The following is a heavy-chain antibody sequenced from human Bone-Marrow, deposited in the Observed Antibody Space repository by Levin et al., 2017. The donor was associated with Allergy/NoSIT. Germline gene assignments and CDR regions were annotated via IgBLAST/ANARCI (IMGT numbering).Heavy chain of an antibody. V-gene: IGHV3-23*01. Sequence: GESLKISCAASGFTSGYFAMSWVRHTPAKGLEWVSSIMGSGSGTYYAGSVRGRFSISRDESKNTVYLQMNNLRADDTALYSCVKMEQQLVQATFQHWGQGTQVTVSS. CDR3: VKMEQQLVQATFQH. CDR1: GFTSGYFA. D-gene: IGHD6-13*01. J-gene: IGHJ1*01. CDR2: IMGSGSGT.